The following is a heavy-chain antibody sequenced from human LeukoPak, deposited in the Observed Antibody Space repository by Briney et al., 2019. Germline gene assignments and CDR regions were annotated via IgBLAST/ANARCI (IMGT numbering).Heavy chain of an antibody. Sequence: GGSLRLSCAASGFTFDNYGMHWVRQAPGKGLEWVAFVRSDGGIKYYADSVKGRFTISRDNSKNTLYLQMNSLRAEDTAVYYCARDPERGEIVVVPGAFDYWGQGTLVTVSS. CDR3: ARDPERGEIVVVPGAFDY. V-gene: IGHV3-30*02. CDR2: VRSDGGIK. D-gene: IGHD2-2*01. CDR1: GFTFDNYG. J-gene: IGHJ4*02.